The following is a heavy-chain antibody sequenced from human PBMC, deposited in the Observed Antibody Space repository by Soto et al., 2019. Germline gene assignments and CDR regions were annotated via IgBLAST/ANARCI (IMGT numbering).Heavy chain of an antibody. Sequence: SETLSLTCAMYGGSFSGYYWSWIRQPPGKGLEWIAEINHSGTTYHNPSLKSRVTISVDTSKKQLSLRLSSVTAADTAVYYCAKNWNWGSLVHWGQGTLVTVS. V-gene: IGHV4-34*01. CDR2: INHSGTT. CDR1: GGSFSGYY. CDR3: AKNWNWGSLVH. D-gene: IGHD7-27*01. J-gene: IGHJ4*02.